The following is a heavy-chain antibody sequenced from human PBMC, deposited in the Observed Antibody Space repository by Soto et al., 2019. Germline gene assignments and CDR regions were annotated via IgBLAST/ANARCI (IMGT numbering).Heavy chain of an antibody. CDR2: ISSSSSTI. Sequence: PGGSLRLSCAASGFTFSSYSMNWVRQAPGKGLEWVSYISSSSSTIYYADSVKGRFTISRDNAKNSLYLQMNSLRAEDTAVYYCARVNGQLEPFASHYYYYGMDVWGQGTTVTVSS. CDR3: ARVNGQLEPFASHYYYYGMDV. V-gene: IGHV3-48*01. J-gene: IGHJ6*02. D-gene: IGHD1-1*01. CDR1: GFTFSSYS.